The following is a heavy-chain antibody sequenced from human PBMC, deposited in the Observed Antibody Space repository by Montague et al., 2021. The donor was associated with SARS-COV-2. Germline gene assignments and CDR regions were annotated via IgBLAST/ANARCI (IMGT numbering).Heavy chain of an antibody. Sequence: SQRLSCAASGFIFSSYGMHWVRQAPGKGLEWVALIWYDGSNENYVDSVKGRFTISRDNFKNTLYLQMNSLRAEDTAIYYCARGSVGGYYFDYWGQGTLVTVSS. J-gene: IGHJ4*02. CDR2: IWYDGSNE. D-gene: IGHD1-26*01. V-gene: IGHV3-33*01. CDR3: ARGSVGGYYFDY. CDR1: GFIFSSYG.